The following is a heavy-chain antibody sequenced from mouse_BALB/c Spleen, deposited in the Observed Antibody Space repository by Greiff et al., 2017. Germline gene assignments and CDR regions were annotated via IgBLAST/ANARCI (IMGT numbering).Heavy chain of an antibody. Sequence: EVQRVESGGGLVKPGGSLKLSCAASGFAFSSYDMSWVRQTPEKRLEWVAYISSGGGSTYYPDTVKGRFTISRDNAKNTLYLQMSSLKSEDTAMYYCARPRTPYGYDLYFDVWGAGTTVTVSS. CDR3: ARPRTPYGYDLYFDV. J-gene: IGHJ1*01. CDR2: ISSGGGST. D-gene: IGHD2-2*01. V-gene: IGHV5-12-1*01. CDR1: GFAFSSYD.